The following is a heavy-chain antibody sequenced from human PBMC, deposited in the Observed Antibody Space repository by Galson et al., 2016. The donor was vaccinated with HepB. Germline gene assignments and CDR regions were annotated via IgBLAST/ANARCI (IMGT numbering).Heavy chain of an antibody. CDR1: GFTFSSYG. Sequence: SLRLSCAASGFTFSSYGMHWVRQAPGKGLEWVAVIWSDGSEQLYADSVRGRFTISRDNSKKILYLQMNSLRVEDTDAYFCAREGAVAGVFHCGLNCWGQGTLVTVSS. CDR3: AREGAVAGVFHCGLNC. D-gene: IGHD6-19*01. J-gene: IGHJ4*02. V-gene: IGHV3-33*01. CDR2: IWSDGSEQ.